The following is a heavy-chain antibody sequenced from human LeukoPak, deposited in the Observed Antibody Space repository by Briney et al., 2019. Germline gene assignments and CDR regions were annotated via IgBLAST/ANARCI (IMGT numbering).Heavy chain of an antibody. Sequence: SETLSLTCTVSGGSISSGGYYWSWIRQPPGKGLEWIGYIYYSGSTYYNPSLKSRVTISVDTSKNQFSLKLSSVTAADTAVYYCARASGSYYFCDYWGQGTLVTVSS. V-gene: IGHV4-31*03. J-gene: IGHJ4*02. CDR3: ARASGSYYFCDY. CDR1: GGSISSGGYY. CDR2: IYYSGST. D-gene: IGHD1-26*01.